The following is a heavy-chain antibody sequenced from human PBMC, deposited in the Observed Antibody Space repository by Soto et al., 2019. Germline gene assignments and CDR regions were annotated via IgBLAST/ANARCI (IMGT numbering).Heavy chain of an antibody. V-gene: IGHV3-74*01. CDR3: ARGTVQTMIALTYLDN. CDR2: ISGDGRTT. Sequence: GGSLRLSCAASGFTFSSHWMNWVRQGAGKGLVWVSRISGDGRTTSHADSVQGRFTISRDTAKNTLFLQINGVRAEEAVMYYCARGTVQTMIALTYLDNWGRGTLVTVSS. CDR1: GFTFSSHW. J-gene: IGHJ4*02. D-gene: IGHD3-22*01.